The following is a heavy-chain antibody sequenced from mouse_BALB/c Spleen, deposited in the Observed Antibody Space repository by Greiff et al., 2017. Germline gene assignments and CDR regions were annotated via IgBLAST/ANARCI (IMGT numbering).Heavy chain of an antibody. J-gene: IGHJ2*01. CDR3: ASLYDGYYFDY. CDR2: ILPGSGST. Sequence: VQVVESGAELMKPGASVKISCKATGYTFSSYWIEWVKQRPGHGLEWIGEILPGSGSTNYNEKFKGKATFTADTSSNTAYMQLSSLTSEDSAVYYCASLYDGYYFDYWGQGTTLTVSS. D-gene: IGHD2-3*01. V-gene: IGHV1-9*01. CDR1: GYTFSSYW.